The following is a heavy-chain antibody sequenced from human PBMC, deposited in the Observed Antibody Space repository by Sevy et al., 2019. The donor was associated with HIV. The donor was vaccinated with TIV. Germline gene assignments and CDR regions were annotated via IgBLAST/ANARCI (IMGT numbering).Heavy chain of an antibody. CDR2: IWYDGTNR. J-gene: IGHJ4*02. V-gene: IGHV3-33*01. CDR1: GFSISGYG. CDR3: AREDIRSAGIRYYFHS. D-gene: IGHD3-3*01. Sequence: GGSLRLPCAASGFSISGYGMHWVRQAPGKGLEWVAVIWYDGTNREYADSVKGRFTISRDNSKNTLYLQMNSLRVEDTAVYYCAREDIRSAGIRYYFHSWGQGTLVTDSS.